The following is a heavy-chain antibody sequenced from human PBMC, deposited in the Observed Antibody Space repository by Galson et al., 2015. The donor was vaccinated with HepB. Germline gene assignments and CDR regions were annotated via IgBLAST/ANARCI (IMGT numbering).Heavy chain of an antibody. D-gene: IGHD4-17*01. V-gene: IGHV3-43*01. CDR3: AKAAGDRHYFDY. CDR2: ISWDGGST. CDR1: GFTFDDYT. Sequence: SLRLSCAASGFTFDDYTMHWVRQAPGKGLEWVSLISWDGGSTYYADSVKGRFTISRDNSKNSLYLQMNSLRTEDTALYYCAKAAGDRHYFDYWGQGTLVTVSS. J-gene: IGHJ4*02.